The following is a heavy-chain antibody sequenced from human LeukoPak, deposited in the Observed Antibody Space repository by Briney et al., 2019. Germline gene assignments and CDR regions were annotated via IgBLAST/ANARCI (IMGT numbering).Heavy chain of an antibody. V-gene: IGHV1-2*02. CDR2: INPNSGGT. Sequence: ASVKVSCKASGYNFEILGISWVRQAPGQGLEWMGWINPNSGGTTYAQNFQGRVTMTRDTSINTAYMELRSLRSEDTAVYFCGRGDKTFDPWGQGTLVTVSS. J-gene: IGHJ5*02. CDR1: GYNFEILG. CDR3: GRGDKTFDP.